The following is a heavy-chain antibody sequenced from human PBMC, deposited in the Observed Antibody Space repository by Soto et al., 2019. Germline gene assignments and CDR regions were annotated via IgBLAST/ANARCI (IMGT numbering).Heavy chain of an antibody. CDR3: ARAVDYYDSSGYYTNQYFQH. D-gene: IGHD3-22*01. CDR1: GYTFTGYG. V-gene: IGHV1-18*01. Sequence: ASVKVSCKASGYTFTGYGISWVRQAPGQGLEWMGWISAYNGNTNYAQKIQGRVTMTTDTSTSTAYMELRSLRSDDTAVYYCARAVDYYDSSGYYTNQYFQHWGQGNLVTVS. J-gene: IGHJ1*01. CDR2: ISAYNGNT.